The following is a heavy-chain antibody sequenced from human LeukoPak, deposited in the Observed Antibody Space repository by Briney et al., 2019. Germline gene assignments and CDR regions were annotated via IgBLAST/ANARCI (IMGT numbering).Heavy chain of an antibody. V-gene: IGHV3-48*02. CDR3: ARGPPEAYCGGDCYWYFDY. CDR1: GFTFSTYS. CDR2: ISSSSII. J-gene: IGHJ4*02. Sequence: GGSLRLSCAASGFTFSTYSMNWVRQAPGKGLEWVSFISSSSIIYYADSVKGRFTISRDNAKNSLSLQMNSLRDEDTAVYYCARGPPEAYCGGDCYWYFDYWGQGTLVTVSS. D-gene: IGHD2-21*02.